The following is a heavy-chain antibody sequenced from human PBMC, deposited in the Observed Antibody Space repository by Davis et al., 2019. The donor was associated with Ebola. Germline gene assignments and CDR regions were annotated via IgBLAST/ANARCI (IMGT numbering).Heavy chain of an antibody. CDR1: GGSISSYY. J-gene: IGHJ3*02. CDR3: ARGFYYYDSSGIGGAFDI. Sequence: SETLSLTCTVSGGSISSYYWSWIRQPPGKGLEWIGYIYHSGSTYYNPSLKSRVTISVDRSKNQFSLKLSSVTAADTAVYYCARGFYYYDSSGIGGAFDIWGQGTMVTVSS. D-gene: IGHD3-22*01. V-gene: IGHV4-59*12. CDR2: IYHSGST.